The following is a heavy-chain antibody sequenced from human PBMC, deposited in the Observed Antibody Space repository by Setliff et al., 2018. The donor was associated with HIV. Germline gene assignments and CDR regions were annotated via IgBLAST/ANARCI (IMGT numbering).Heavy chain of an antibody. D-gene: IGHD3-22*01. CDR2: VYYSGGT. CDR3: ARHFYGYYGSNGLPIQY. V-gene: IGHV4-39*01. Sequence: PSETLSLTCSVSGDSLSRSPSYWGWIRQAPGKGLEWIGNVYYSGGTYYNPSLMGRVTISIDTSKNQFSLNLSSVAAADTAVYYWARHFYGYYGSNGLPIQYWGQGTLGTVSS. CDR1: GDSLSRSPSY. J-gene: IGHJ4*02.